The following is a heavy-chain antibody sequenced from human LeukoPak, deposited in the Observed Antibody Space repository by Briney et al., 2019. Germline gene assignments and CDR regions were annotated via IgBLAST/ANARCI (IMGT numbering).Heavy chain of an antibody. Sequence: GAPRQISGKRSGSIFTTYWIGWLRRLPGKGREWMGIIYPGDSDTRYSPSFQGQVTISADKSISTAYLQWSSLKASDTVMYYCARQGLSSSSDYWGEGTLVTVSA. J-gene: IGHJ4*02. CDR2: IYPGDSDT. V-gene: IGHV5-51*01. CDR3: ARQGLSSSSDY. D-gene: IGHD6-6*01. CDR1: GSIFTTYW.